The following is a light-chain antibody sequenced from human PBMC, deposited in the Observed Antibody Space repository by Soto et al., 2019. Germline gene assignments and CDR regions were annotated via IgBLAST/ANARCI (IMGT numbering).Light chain of an antibody. CDR2: RNN. Sequence: QSVLTQPPSASGTPGQWVTISCSGSSSNIGSNYVYWYQQLPGTAPKLLIYRNNQRPSGVPDRFSGSKSGTSASLAISGLRSEDEADYYCAAWDDSLKVFGTGTKLTVL. CDR3: AAWDDSLKV. CDR1: SSNIGSNY. J-gene: IGLJ1*01. V-gene: IGLV1-47*01.